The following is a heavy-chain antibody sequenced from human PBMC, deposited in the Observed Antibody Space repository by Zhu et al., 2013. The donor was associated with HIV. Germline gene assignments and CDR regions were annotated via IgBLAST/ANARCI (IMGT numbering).Heavy chain of an antibody. CDR3: ARDGPSGAIYDY. CDR2: INAGNGNT. J-gene: IGHJ4*02. Sequence: QVQLVQSGAEVKKPGASVKVSCKASGYTFTSYAMHWVRQAPGQRLEWMGWINAGNGNTKYSQKFQGRVTITRDTSASTAYMELSSLRSEDTAVYYCARDGPSGAIYDYWGQGTLVTVSS. D-gene: IGHD3-10*01. V-gene: IGHV1-3*01. CDR1: GYTFTSYA.